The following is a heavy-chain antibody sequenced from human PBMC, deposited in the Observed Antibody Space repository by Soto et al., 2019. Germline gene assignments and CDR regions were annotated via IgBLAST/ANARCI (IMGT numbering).Heavy chain of an antibody. CDR3: AREVDYYGSGSYSDDAFDI. V-gene: IGHV4-59*08. Sequence: ETLSLTCTVSGGSISSYYWSWIRQPPGKGLEWIGYIYYSGSTNYNPSLKSRVTISVDTSKNQFSLKLSSVTAADTAVYYCAREVDYYGSGSYSDDAFDIWGQGTMVTVSS. CDR2: IYYSGST. CDR1: GGSISSYY. J-gene: IGHJ3*02. D-gene: IGHD3-10*01.